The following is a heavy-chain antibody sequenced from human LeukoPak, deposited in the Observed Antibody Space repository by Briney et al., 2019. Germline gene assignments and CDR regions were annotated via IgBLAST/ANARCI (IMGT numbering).Heavy chain of an antibody. CDR2: IYYSGST. Sequence: KASETLSLTCTVSGGSISSYYWSWIRQPPGKGLEWIGYIYYSGSTNYNPSLKSRVTISVDTSKNQFSLKLGSVTAADTAVCYCARDRSLDYWGQGTLVTVSS. D-gene: IGHD1-26*01. V-gene: IGHV4-59*01. CDR3: ARDRSLDY. CDR1: GGSISSYY. J-gene: IGHJ4*02.